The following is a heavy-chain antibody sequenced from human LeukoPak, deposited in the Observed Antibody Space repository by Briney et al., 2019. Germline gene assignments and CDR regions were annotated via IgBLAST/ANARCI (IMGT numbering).Heavy chain of an antibody. D-gene: IGHD5-18*01. CDR3: AGNVDTALVGYYYGMDV. CDR1: GFSFSNYA. J-gene: IGHJ6*02. Sequence: PGRSLRLSCAASGFSFSNYAMHWVRQAPGEGLEWVAVISYVGSNKYYADSVKGRFTISRDNSKNTLYLQMNSLRAEDTAVYYCAGNVDTALVGYYYGMDVWGQGTTVTVSS. V-gene: IGHV3-30-3*01. CDR2: ISYVGSNK.